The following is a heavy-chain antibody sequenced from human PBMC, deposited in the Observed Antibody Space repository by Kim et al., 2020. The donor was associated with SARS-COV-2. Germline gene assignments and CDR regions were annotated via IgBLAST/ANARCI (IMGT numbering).Heavy chain of an antibody. CDR1: GGTFSSYA. D-gene: IGHD2-15*01. CDR2: IIPIFGTA. V-gene: IGHV1-69*13. Sequence: SVKVSCKASGGTFSSYAISWVRQAPGQGLEWMGGIIPIFGTANYAQKFQGRVTITADESTSTAYMELSSLRSEDTAVYYCARDCSGGSCYSSNGMDVWGQGTTVTVSS. J-gene: IGHJ6*02. CDR3: ARDCSGGSCYSSNGMDV.